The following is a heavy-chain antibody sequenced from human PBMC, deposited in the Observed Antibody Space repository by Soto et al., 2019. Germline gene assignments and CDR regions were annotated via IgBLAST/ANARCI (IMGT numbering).Heavy chain of an antibody. CDR2: ISGSGGST. J-gene: IGHJ4*02. CDR3: AKDRRGRGYSYGFFDY. V-gene: IGHV3-23*01. Sequence: GGSLRLSCAASGFTFSSYAMSWVRQAPGKGLEWVSAISGSGGSTYYADSVKGRFTISRDNSKNTLYLQMNSLRAEDTAVYYCAKDRRGRGYSYGFFDYWGQGTLVTVSS. CDR1: GFTFSSYA. D-gene: IGHD5-18*01.